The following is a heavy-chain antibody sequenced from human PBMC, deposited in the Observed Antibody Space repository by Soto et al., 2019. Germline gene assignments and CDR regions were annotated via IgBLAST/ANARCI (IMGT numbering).Heavy chain of an antibody. J-gene: IGHJ3*02. CDR3: ARDMAMERRYYDSRGAFDI. Sequence: ASVKVSCKASGGTFSSYAISWVRQAPGQGLEWMGGIIPIFGTANYAQKYQGRDTITADESTSTAYMELSKLRTEDTAVYYCARDMAMERRYYDSRGAFDIWG. D-gene: IGHD3-22*01. V-gene: IGHV1-69*13. CDR1: GGTFSSYA. CDR2: IIPIFGTA.